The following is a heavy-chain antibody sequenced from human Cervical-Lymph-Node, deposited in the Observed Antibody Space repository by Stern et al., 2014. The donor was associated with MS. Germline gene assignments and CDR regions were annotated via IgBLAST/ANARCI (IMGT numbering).Heavy chain of an antibody. CDR1: GGSINNGDYY. V-gene: IGHV4-31*03. D-gene: IGHD1-1*01. Sequence: LQESGPGLVKPSQTLSLTCTVSGGSINNGDYYWSWVRQHPGKGLEWLGYIYYSGATYYNPSLNGRLTISVDTSKRHFSLKLTSVTAADTAVYYCARELSGMYGMDVWGQGTTVTVSS. CDR2: IYYSGAT. CDR3: ARELSGMYGMDV. J-gene: IGHJ6*02.